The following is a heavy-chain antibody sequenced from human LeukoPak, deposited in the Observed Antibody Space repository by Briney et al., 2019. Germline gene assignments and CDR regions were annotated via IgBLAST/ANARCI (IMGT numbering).Heavy chain of an antibody. J-gene: IGHJ6*03. CDR2: IIPIFGTA. Sequence: ASVKVSRKASGGTFSSYAISWVRQAPGQGLEWMGGIIPIFGTANYAQKFQGRVTITTDESTSTAYMELSSLRSEDTAVYYCARGRRKNYYYYYMDVWGKGTTVTVSS. CDR1: GGTFSSYA. CDR3: ARGRRKNYYYYYMDV. V-gene: IGHV1-69*05.